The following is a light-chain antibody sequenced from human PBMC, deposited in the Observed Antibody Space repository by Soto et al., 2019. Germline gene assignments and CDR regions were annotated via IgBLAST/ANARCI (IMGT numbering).Light chain of an antibody. CDR2: KAS. V-gene: IGKV1-5*03. Sequence: DIQMTQSPSTLSASVGDRVTITCRASQSISSWLAWYQQKPGKAPKLLIYKASSLESGVPSRFSGSGSGTEFPPTISSLQPDDFATYYCQQYYNYFRTFGQGTKVEIK. J-gene: IGKJ1*01. CDR3: QQYYNYFRT. CDR1: QSISSW.